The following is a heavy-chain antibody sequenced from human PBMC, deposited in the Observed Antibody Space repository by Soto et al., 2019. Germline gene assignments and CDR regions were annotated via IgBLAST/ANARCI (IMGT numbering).Heavy chain of an antibody. V-gene: IGHV4-59*08. CDR3: ARQQGYSGYDPTAPFDY. Sequence: SETLSLTCTVSGGSISSYYWSWIRQPPGKGLEWIGYIYYSGSTNYNPSLKSRVTISVDTSKNQFSLKLSSVTAADTAVYYCARQQGYSGYDPTAPFDYWGQGTLVTVSS. CDR2: IYYSGST. CDR1: GGSISSYY. D-gene: IGHD5-12*01. J-gene: IGHJ4*02.